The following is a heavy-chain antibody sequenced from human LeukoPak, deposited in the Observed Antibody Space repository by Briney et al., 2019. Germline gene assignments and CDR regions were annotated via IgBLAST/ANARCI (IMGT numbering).Heavy chain of an antibody. CDR1: GGSFSGYY. V-gene: IGHV4-34*01. D-gene: IGHD6-19*01. CDR2: INRSGST. Sequence: SETLSLTCAVYGGSFSGYYWSWIRQPPGKGLEWIGEINRSGSTNYNPSLKSRVTISVDTSKNQFSLKLSSVTAADTAVYYCARGPRIAVAGPGYWFDPWGQGTLVTVSS. CDR3: ARGPRIAVAGPGYWFDP. J-gene: IGHJ5*02.